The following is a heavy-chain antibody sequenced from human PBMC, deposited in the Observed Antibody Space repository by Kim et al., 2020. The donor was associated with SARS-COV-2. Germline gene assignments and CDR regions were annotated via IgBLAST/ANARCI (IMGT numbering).Heavy chain of an antibody. D-gene: IGHD3-10*01. CDR1: GFTFSSYS. Sequence: GGSLRLSCAASGFTFSSYSMNWVRQAPGKGLEWVSSISSSSSYTYYADSVKGRFTISRDNAKNSLYLQMNSLRAEDTAVYYCARSRYYGSGSYYTDYFDYWGQGTLVTVSS. CDR2: ISSSSSYT. J-gene: IGHJ4*02. CDR3: ARSRYYGSGSYYTDYFDY. V-gene: IGHV3-21*01.